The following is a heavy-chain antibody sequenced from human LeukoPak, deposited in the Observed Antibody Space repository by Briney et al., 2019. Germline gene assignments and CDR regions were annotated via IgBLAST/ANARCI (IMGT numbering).Heavy chain of an antibody. D-gene: IGHD5-12*01. Sequence: GGSLRLSFAASGFTFTNYEMNWVRQAPGKGLEWVSYISSSGRIIYYADSVKGRFTISRDNAQKSLYLQMNSLRADDTAVYYCAREAFSGYDYFDYWGQGTLVTVSS. J-gene: IGHJ4*02. V-gene: IGHV3-48*03. CDR1: GFTFTNYE. CDR2: ISSSGRII. CDR3: AREAFSGYDYFDY.